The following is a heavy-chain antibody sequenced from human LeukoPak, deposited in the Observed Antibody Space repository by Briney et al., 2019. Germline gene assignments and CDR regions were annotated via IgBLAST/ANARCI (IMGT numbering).Heavy chain of an antibody. CDR3: ARGGIAIAGEVGDY. Sequence: PGGSLRLSCAASGFTVSRHYMSWVRQAPGKGLEWVSVIYSGGNTYYADFVKGRFTISRDNSKNTLFLQMNSLRVEDTAVYYCARGGIAIAGEVGDYWGQGTLVTVSS. CDR1: GFTVSRHY. V-gene: IGHV3-53*01. D-gene: IGHD6-13*01. J-gene: IGHJ4*02. CDR2: IYSGGNT.